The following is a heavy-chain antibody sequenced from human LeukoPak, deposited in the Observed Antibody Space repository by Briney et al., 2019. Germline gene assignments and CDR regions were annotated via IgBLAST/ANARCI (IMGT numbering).Heavy chain of an antibody. J-gene: IGHJ5*02. CDR2: IHYSSSTI. CDR1: GFTFSSYS. V-gene: IGHV3-48*04. CDR3: ARDFEEYQLLYWFDP. Sequence: GGPLRLSCAASGFTFSSYSMHWVRQAPGRGLEWVSYIHYSSSTIYYADSVKGRFTISRDNAKNSLYLQMNSLRAEDTAVYYCARDFEEYQLLYWFDPWGQGTLVTVSS. D-gene: IGHD2-2*01.